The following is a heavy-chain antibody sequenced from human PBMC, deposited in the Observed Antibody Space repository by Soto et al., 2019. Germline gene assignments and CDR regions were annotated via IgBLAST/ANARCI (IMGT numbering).Heavy chain of an antibody. J-gene: IGHJ4*02. CDR2: IYPGDSDT. CDR3: ARKDIAGNSVDF. D-gene: IGHD6-13*01. CDR1: GYSFTTYW. V-gene: IGHV5-51*01. Sequence: VESLKISCNASGYSFTTYWIGWVRQMPWKGLEWMGIIYPGDSDTRYSPSFQGQVTISADKSISTAYLQWSSLKASDSAMFYCARKDIAGNSVDFWGQGTLVTVS.